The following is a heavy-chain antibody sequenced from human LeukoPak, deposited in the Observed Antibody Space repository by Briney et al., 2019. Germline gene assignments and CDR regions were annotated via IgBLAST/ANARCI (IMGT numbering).Heavy chain of an antibody. Sequence: PGGSHALSCAASGFTFSSYWMHWVRQAPGKGLEWVSAISGSGGNAYYPDSVKDRFTISRDNSKNTLYLQMNSLKAEDTAVYYCAKDGSVTVYSSSNRFDYWGQGALVNASS. D-gene: IGHD6-6*01. CDR1: GFTFSSYW. CDR2: ISGSGGNA. J-gene: IGHJ4*02. V-gene: IGHV3-23*01. CDR3: AKDGSVTVYSSSNRFDY.